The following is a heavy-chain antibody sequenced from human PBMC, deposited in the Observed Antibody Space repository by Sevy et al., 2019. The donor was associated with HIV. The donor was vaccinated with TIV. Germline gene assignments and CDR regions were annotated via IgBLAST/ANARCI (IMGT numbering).Heavy chain of an antibody. Sequence: GGSLRLSCAASGFTFSNAWMNWVRQAPGKGLEWVARIKSKTDGRTTDYSAPAKGRFTISRDDSKNTLYLQMNSLKTEDTAVCYCTTVAQFSAFDIWGQGTMVTVSS. CDR2: IKSKTDGRTT. V-gene: IGHV3-15*01. CDR1: GFTFSNAW. J-gene: IGHJ3*02. CDR3: TTVAQFSAFDI.